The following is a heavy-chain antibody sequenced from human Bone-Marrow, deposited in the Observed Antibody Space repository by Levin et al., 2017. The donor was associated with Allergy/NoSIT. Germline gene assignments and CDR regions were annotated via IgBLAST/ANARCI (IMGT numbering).Heavy chain of an antibody. D-gene: IGHD6-13*01. J-gene: IGHJ6*02. V-gene: IGHV3-48*03. CDR1: GFTFSSYE. CDR2: ISSSGSTI. Sequence: GESLKISCAASGFTFSSYEMNWVRQAPGKGLEWVSYISSSGSTIYYADSVKGRFTISRDNAKNSLYLQMNSLRAEDTAVYYCAREGGAGTGPHYYYGMDVWGQGTTVTVSS. CDR3: AREGGAGTGPHYYYGMDV.